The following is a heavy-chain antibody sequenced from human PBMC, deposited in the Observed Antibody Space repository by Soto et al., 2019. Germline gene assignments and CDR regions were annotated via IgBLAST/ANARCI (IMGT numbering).Heavy chain of an antibody. CDR2: IYYSGST. Sequence: QVQLQESGPGLVKPSETLSLTCTVSGGSISSYYWSWIRQPPGKGLEWIGYIYYSGSTNYNPSLKSRVTISVDTSKNQFSLKLSSVTAADTAVYYCARGFRAFDIWGQGTMVTVSS. J-gene: IGHJ3*02. CDR3: ARGFRAFDI. V-gene: IGHV4-59*01. CDR1: GGSISSYY.